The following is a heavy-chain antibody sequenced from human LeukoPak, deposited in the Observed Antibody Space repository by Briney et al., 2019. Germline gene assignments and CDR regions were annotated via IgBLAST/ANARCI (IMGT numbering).Heavy chain of an antibody. V-gene: IGHV1-69*13. Sequence: GASVKVSCKASGGTFSSYAISWVRQAPGQGLEWMGGIIPIFGTANYAQKFQGRVTITADESTSTAYMELSSLRSEDTAVYYCARSKRNYYDSSSYWFDPWGQGTLVTVSS. CDR1: GGTFSSYA. CDR3: ARSKRNYYDSSSYWFDP. J-gene: IGHJ5*02. D-gene: IGHD3-22*01. CDR2: IIPIFGTA.